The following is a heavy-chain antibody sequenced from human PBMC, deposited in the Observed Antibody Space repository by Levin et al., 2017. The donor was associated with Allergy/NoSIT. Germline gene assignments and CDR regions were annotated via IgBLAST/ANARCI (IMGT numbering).Heavy chain of an antibody. D-gene: IGHD1-26*01. CDR3: AKDDRSGSYHYLPDY. J-gene: IGHJ4*02. CDR2: ISGSDGST. Sequence: GESLKISCAASGFTFSNYAMSWVRQAPGKGLDWVSEISGSDGSTYYADSVKGRFTISRDNSKNTLYLQMNSLRAEDTAVYYCAKDDRSGSYHYLPDYWGQGTLVTVSS. CDR1: GFTFSNYA. V-gene: IGHV3-23*01.